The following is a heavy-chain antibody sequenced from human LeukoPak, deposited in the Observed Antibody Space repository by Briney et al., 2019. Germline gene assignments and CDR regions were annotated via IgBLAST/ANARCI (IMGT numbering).Heavy chain of an antibody. CDR1: GYTFTSYY. Sequence: ASVKVSCKASGYTFTSYYMHWVRQAPGQGLEWMGWINPNSGGTNYAQKFQGRVTMTRDTSVSTVYMELSSLRSEDTAVYYCARDHMVRGVITFSKYYYYYMDVWGKGTTVTVSS. CDR3: ARDHMVRGVITFSKYYYYYMDV. V-gene: IGHV1-2*02. J-gene: IGHJ6*03. D-gene: IGHD3-10*01. CDR2: INPNSGGT.